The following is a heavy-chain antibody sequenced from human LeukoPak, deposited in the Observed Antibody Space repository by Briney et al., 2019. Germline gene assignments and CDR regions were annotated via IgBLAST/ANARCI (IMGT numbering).Heavy chain of an antibody. J-gene: IGHJ4*02. V-gene: IGHV4-61*09. CDR1: GGSISSGSYY. CDR3: ARAGGSVNDYNVIDN. Sequence: SETLSLTCGVSGGSISSGSYYWSWIRQPAGKGLEWIGNVYTSGSTNDNPSLKSRVTISVDTSKNQFSLKLNSVTAADTAVYFCARAGGSVNDYNVIDNWGQGTLVTVSS. D-gene: IGHD5-24*01. CDR2: VYTSGST.